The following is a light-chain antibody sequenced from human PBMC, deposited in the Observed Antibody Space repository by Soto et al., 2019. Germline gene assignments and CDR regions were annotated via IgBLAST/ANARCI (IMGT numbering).Light chain of an antibody. CDR1: SSNIGPTYD. J-gene: IGLJ1*01. CDR2: ANT. V-gene: IGLV1-40*01. CDR3: QSYDSSLSGYV. Sequence: QSVLTQPPSVSGAPGQRVTISCTGSSSNIGPTYDVHWYQQLPGTAPKLLIYANTNRPSGVPDRFSGSKSGTSASLAITGLQAEDEADYCCQSYDSSLSGYVFGTGTKVTGL.